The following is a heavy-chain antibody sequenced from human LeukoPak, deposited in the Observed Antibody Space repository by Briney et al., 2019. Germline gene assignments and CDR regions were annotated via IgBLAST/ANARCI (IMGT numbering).Heavy chain of an antibody. D-gene: IGHD1-26*01. CDR3: ARERGRGRDSPWFDY. J-gene: IGHJ4*02. Sequence: GGSLRLSCAASGFIVSGDFMSWVRQAPGKGLGWVSVIYSDGSTYYADSVKGRFTISRDNSKNTLDLQMTGLRAEDTAVYYCARERGRGRDSPWFDYWGQGTLVTVSS. CDR2: IYSDGST. CDR1: GFIVSGDF. V-gene: IGHV3-53*01.